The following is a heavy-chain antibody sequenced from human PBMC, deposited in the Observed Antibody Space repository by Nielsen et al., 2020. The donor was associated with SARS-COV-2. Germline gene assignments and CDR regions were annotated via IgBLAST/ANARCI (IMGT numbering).Heavy chain of an antibody. Sequence: SVKVSCKASGGTFSSYAISWVRQAPGQGLEWMGGIIPIFGTANYAQKFQGRVTMTRDTSTSTVYMELSSLRSEDTAVYYCAREASITIFGVVTDFIDWGRGTLVTVSS. CDR3: AREASITIFGVVTDFID. J-gene: IGHJ4*02. CDR1: GGTFSSYA. CDR2: IIPIFGTA. V-gene: IGHV1-69*05. D-gene: IGHD3-3*01.